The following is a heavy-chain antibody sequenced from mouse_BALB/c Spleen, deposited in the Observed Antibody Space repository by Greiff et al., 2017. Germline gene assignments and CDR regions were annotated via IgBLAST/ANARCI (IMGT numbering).Heavy chain of an antibody. D-gene: IGHD3-3*01. V-gene: IGHV3-6*02. CDR3: AREEGRGYFDV. J-gene: IGHJ1*01. Sequence: ESGPGLVKPSQSLSLTCSVTGYSITSGYYWNWIRQFPGNKLEWMGYISYDGSNNYNPSLKNRISITRDTSKNQFFLKLNSVTTEDTATYYCAREEGRGYFDVWGAGTTVTVSS. CDR2: ISYDGSN. CDR1: GYSITSGYY.